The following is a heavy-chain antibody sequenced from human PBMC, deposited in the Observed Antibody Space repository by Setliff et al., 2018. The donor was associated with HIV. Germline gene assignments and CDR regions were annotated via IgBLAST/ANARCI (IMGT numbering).Heavy chain of an antibody. CDR2: ITPFGGST. D-gene: IGHD6-13*01. CDR1: GYRFPTYE. CDR3: ARAPPSGKARPYYFDY. J-gene: IGHJ4*02. V-gene: IGHV1-46*01. Sequence: ASVKVSCKASGYRFPTYEMHWVRQAPGEGLEWIGIITPFGGSTYYAQEFQGRVTLTMDTSTSTFYMELSSLRFEDTAVYYCARAPPSGKARPYYFDYWGQGTLVTVSS.